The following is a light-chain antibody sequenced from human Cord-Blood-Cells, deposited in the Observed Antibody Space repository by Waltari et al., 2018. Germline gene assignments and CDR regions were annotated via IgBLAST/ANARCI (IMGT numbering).Light chain of an antibody. CDR2: EVS. CDR3: SSYTSSSTLV. V-gene: IGLV2-14*01. CDR1: SSDVGGYNY. J-gene: IGLJ3*02. Sequence: QSALTQPASVSGSPGQSITIPCPGTSSDVGGYNYVPWYQQHPGKAPKLMLYEVSNRPSGVSNRFSGSKSGNTASLTISGLQAEDEADYYCSSYTSSSTLVFGGGTKLTVL.